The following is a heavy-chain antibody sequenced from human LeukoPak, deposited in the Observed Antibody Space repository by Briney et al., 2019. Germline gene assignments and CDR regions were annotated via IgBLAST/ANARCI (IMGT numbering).Heavy chain of an antibody. D-gene: IGHD5-18*01. CDR1: GFTFSSYW. V-gene: IGHV3-7*01. J-gene: IGHJ4*02. CDR2: IKQDGSEK. Sequence: GGSLRLSRAASGFTFSSYWKSWVRQAPGKGLEWVANIKQDGSEKYYVDSVKGRFTISRDNAKNSLYLQMNSLRAEDTAVYYCASYYGYSYGQYWGQGTLVTVSS. CDR3: ASYYGYSYGQY.